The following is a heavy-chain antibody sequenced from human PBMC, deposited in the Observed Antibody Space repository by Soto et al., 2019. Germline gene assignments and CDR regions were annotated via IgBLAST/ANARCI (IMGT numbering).Heavy chain of an antibody. CDR2: IYYSGST. CDR3: ARRGTAMAYVDY. V-gene: IGHV4-39*01. Sequence: SETLSLAGTVSGGSISSSSYYWGWIRQPPGKGLEWIGSIYYSGSTYYNPSLKSRVTISVDTSKNQFSLKLSSVTAADTAVYYCARRGTAMAYVDYWGQGTLVTVSS. D-gene: IGHD5-18*01. CDR1: GGSISSSSYY. J-gene: IGHJ4*02.